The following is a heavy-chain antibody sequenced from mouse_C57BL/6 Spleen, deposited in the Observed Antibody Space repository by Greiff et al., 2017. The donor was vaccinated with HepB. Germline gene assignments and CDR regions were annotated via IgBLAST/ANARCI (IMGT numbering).Heavy chain of an antibody. CDR2: INPNNGGT. V-gene: IGHV1-26*01. CDR1: GYTFTDYY. Sequence: EVQLQQSGPELVKPGASVKISCKASGYTFTDYYMNWVKQSHGKSLEWIGDINPNNGGTSYNQKFKGKATLTVDKSSSTAYMELRSLTSEDSAVYYCARLTDYDGLDYWGQGTTLTVSS. J-gene: IGHJ2*01. CDR3: ARLTDYDGLDY. D-gene: IGHD2-4*01.